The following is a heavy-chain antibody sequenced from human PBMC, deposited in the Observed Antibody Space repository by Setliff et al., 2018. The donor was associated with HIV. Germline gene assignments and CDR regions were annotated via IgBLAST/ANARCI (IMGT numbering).Heavy chain of an antibody. D-gene: IGHD5-18*01. CDR3: AREKGKVDSSMVLYYYYGMDV. CDR1: GGTFNNFA. CDR2: IIPTFGRV. J-gene: IGHJ6*02. Sequence: SVKVSCKPSGGTFNNFAISWVRQAPGQGLEWMGGIIPTFGRVNYAQKLQGRVTITADESTNTAYMELRSLRSEDTAVYYCAREKGKVDSSMVLYYYYGMDVWGQGTTVTVSS. V-gene: IGHV1-69*13.